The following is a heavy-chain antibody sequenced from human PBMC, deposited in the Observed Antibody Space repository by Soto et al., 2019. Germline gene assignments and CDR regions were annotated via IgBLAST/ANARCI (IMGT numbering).Heavy chain of an antibody. V-gene: IGHV3-21*01. CDR3: ARESDDAFDI. CDR1: GFTFSSCS. CDR2: ISSSSSYI. J-gene: IGHJ3*02. Sequence: EVQLVESGGGLVKPGGSLRLSCAASGFTFSSCSMNWVRQAPGKGLEWVSSISSSSSYIYYADSVKGRFTISRDNAKNSLYLQMNSLRAEDTAVYYCARESDDAFDIWGQGTMVTVSS.